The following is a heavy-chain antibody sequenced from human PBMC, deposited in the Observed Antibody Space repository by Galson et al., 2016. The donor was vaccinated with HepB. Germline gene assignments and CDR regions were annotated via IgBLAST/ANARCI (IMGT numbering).Heavy chain of an antibody. Sequence: SLRLSCAASGLSVSINYMSWVRQAPGKGLERVSVIYSGGSPFYADSVKGRFTISRDNSNNMLFLQMSSLRADDTAVYYCAKRHEYCPAVGCSVDYWGQGTLVSVSS. V-gene: IGHV3-66*02. CDR2: IYSGGSP. D-gene: IGHD2/OR15-2a*01. J-gene: IGHJ4*02. CDR3: AKRHEYCPAVGCSVDY. CDR1: GLSVSINY.